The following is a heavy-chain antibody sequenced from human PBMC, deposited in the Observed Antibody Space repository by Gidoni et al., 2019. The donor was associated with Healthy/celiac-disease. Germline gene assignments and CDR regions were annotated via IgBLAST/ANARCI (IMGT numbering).Heavy chain of an antibody. CDR2: ISWNSGSI. Sequence: EVQLVESGGGLVQPGRSLRLSCAASGFTFDDYAMHWVRQAPGKGLEWVSGISWNSGSIGYADSVKGRFTISRDNAKNSLYLQMNSLRAEDTALYYCAKTELWFGEFSNWYCDLWGRGTLVTVSS. V-gene: IGHV3-9*01. D-gene: IGHD3-10*01. CDR1: GFTFDDYA. J-gene: IGHJ2*01. CDR3: AKTELWFGEFSNWYCDL.